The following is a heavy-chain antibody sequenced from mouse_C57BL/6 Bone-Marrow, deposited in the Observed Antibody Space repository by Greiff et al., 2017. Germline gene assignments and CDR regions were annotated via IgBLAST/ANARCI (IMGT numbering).Heavy chain of an antibody. CDR1: GFSLTSYG. CDR3: ARKELPYYYAMDY. D-gene: IGHD1-1*01. V-gene: IGHV2-2*01. CDR2: IWSGGST. J-gene: IGHJ4*01. Sequence: QVQLKQSGPGLMQPSPSLSITCTVPGFSLTSYGVHWVRPSPGKGLEWLGVIWSGGSTDDNAAFISRLSSSKDNSKSQVFFKMNSLQADDTAIYYCARKELPYYYAMDYWGQGTSVTVSS.